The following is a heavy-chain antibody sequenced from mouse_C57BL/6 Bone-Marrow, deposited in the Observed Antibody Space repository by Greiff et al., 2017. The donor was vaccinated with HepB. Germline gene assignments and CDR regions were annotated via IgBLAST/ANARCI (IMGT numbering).Heavy chain of an antibody. D-gene: IGHD2-3*01. CDR3: ARRDGYPYYYAMDY. V-gene: IGHV1-26*01. J-gene: IGHJ4*01. CDR1: GYTFTDYY. CDR2: INPNNGGT. Sequence: LVESGASVKISCKASGYTFTDYYMNWVKQSHGKSLEWIGDINPNNGGTSYNQKFKGKATLTVDKSSSTAYMELRSLTSEDSAVYYCARRDGYPYYYAMDYWGQGTSVTVSS.